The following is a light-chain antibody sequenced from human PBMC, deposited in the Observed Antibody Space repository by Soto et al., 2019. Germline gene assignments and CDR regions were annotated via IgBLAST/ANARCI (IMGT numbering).Light chain of an antibody. CDR2: GNN. J-gene: IGLJ2*01. Sequence: QSAVTQPPSASGTPGQRVTISCAGSSYNIGINDVYWYQQLPGAAPKLVMHGNNQRPSVVPDRFSGSKSGTSASLAISGLQSDDEADYYGAAWDDNFIGVVFVGGTKLTVL. CDR3: AAWDDNFIGVV. CDR1: SYNIGIND. V-gene: IGLV1-44*01.